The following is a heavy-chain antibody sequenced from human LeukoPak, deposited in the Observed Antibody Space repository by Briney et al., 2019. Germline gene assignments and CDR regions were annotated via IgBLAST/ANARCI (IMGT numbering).Heavy chain of an antibody. CDR1: DGSISYYY. J-gene: IGHJ6*02. CDR3: ARWHMNSQDV. D-gene: IGHD4-23*01. CDR2: IYVGGST. V-gene: IGHV4-4*07. Sequence: PSETLSLTCTVSDGSISYYYWSWIRQPAGKGLEWIGRIYVGGSTYYSPSLKSRVSMSLDKSKNQLSLKLISVSAADTAVYYCARWHMNSQDVWGRGTAVTVSS.